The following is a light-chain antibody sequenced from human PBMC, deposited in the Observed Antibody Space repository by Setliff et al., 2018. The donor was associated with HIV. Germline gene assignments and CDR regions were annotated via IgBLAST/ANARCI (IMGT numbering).Light chain of an antibody. CDR2: DVS. V-gene: IGLV2-11*01. Sequence: QSALTQPRSVSGSPGQSVTISCTGTSSDVGSYNYVSWYQQHPGKAPKLMIYDVSKRPSGVPDRFSDSKSGNTASLTISGLQAEDEADYYCCSYAGSYTWVFGTGTKVTVL. CDR1: SSDVGSYNY. J-gene: IGLJ1*01. CDR3: CSYAGSYTWV.